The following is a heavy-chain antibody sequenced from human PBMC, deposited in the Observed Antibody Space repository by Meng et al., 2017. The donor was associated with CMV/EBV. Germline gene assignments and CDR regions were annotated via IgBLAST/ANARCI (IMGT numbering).Heavy chain of an antibody. V-gene: IGHV3-74*01. CDR2: IISDGTYT. D-gene: IGHD2-2*01. CDR1: GFTFTRHW. J-gene: IGHJ6*02. Sequence: GGSLRLSCAASGFTFTRHWMHWVRQAPGKGLVWVSHIISDGTYTSYADFVKGRFTISRDNAKNTLYLQMNSLGAEDTAVYYCARADIVVVPAARKVYYYYGMDVWGQGTTVTVSS. CDR3: ARADIVVVPAARKVYYYYGMDV.